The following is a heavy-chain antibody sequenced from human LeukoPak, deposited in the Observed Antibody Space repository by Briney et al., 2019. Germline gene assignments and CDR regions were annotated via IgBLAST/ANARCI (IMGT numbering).Heavy chain of an antibody. J-gene: IGHJ4*02. D-gene: IGHD5-12*01. Sequence: SETLSLTCTVSGVSISGDYWSWIRQPPGKGLEWIGYIYYSGNTNYNPSLKSRVTISVDTSKNQFSLKLSSVTAADTAVYYCARGPPGVATYYFDYWGQGTLVTVSS. CDR1: GVSISGDY. V-gene: IGHV4-59*01. CDR3: ARGPPGVATYYFDY. CDR2: IYYSGNT.